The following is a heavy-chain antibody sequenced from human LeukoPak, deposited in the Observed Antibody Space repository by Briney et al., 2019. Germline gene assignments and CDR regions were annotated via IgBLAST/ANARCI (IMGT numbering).Heavy chain of an antibody. CDR2: MNPNSGNT. CDR1: GYTFTSYD. J-gene: IGHJ5*02. CDR3: ARSQPDIVLDPAAISAWSDWFDP. V-gene: IGHV1-8*03. Sequence: ASVKVSCKASGYTFTSYDINWVRQATGQGLEGMGWMNPNSGNTGYAQKFQGRVPITRNTSISTAYMELSSLRSEDTAVYYCARSQPDIVLDPAAISAWSDWFDPWGQGTLVTVSS. D-gene: IGHD2-2*01.